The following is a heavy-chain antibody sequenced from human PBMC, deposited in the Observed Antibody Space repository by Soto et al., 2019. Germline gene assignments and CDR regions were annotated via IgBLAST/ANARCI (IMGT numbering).Heavy chain of an antibody. V-gene: IGHV4-59*08. D-gene: IGHD2-2*01. Sequence: SETLSLTCTVSGGSVSPIYSGWVRQPPGEGREWIAYIYYGGTTRYNPSLESRVTVSLETSKSQFSLTLSSVTASDTAVYYCARLGFYYQSLDPWGHGTLVTVSS. CDR3: ARLGFYYQSLDP. J-gene: IGHJ5*02. CDR2: IYYGGTT. CDR1: GGSVSPIY.